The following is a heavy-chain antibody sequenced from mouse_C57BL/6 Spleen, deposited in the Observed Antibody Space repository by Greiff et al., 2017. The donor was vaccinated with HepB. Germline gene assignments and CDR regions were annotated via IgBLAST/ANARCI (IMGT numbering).Heavy chain of an antibody. CDR2: ILPGSGST. J-gene: IGHJ4*01. CDR1: GYTFTGYW. V-gene: IGHV1-9*01. Sequence: QVQLQQSGAELMKPGASVKLSCKATGYTFTGYWIEWVKQRPGHGLEWIGEILPGSGSTNYNEKFKGKATFTADTSSNTAYMQLSSLTTEDSAIYYCARWGGVSTTPYDYAMDYWGQGTSVTVSS. D-gene: IGHD1-1*01. CDR3: ARWGGVSTTPYDYAMDY.